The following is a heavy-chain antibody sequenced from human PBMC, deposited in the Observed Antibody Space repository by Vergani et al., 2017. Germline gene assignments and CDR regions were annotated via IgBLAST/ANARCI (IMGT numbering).Heavy chain of an antibody. CDR3: AKEGGDCSGGSCYLDAWFDP. V-gene: IGHV3-23*01. D-gene: IGHD2-15*01. Sequence: EVQLLESGGGLVQPGGSLRLSCAASGFTFSSYAMSWVRQAPGKGLEWVSVISGSGGSTYYADSVKGRFTISRDNSKNTLYLQMNSLRAEDTAVYYCAKEGGDCSGGSCYLDAWFDPWGQGTLVTVSS. J-gene: IGHJ5*02. CDR1: GFTFSSYA. CDR2: ISGSGGST.